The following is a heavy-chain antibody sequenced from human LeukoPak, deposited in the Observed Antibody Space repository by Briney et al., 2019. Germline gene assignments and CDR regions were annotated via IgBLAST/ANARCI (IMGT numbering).Heavy chain of an antibody. D-gene: IGHD3-10*01. CDR3: AANSADYNTLGSSYKV. Sequence: SETLSLTCTVSSASISSSPHFWAWIRQSPGKGLEWIGSISYSGTTYYNPSLKSRVTISVDTSENHFSLKLSSVTAADTAVYYCAANSADYNTLGSSYKVWGQGTLVTVSS. CDR1: SASISSSPHF. J-gene: IGHJ4*02. CDR2: ISYSGTT. V-gene: IGHV4-39*02.